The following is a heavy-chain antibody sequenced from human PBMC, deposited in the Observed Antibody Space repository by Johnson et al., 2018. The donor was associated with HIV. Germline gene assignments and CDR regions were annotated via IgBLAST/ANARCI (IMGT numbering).Heavy chain of an antibody. CDR1: GFTFDDYA. CDR3: AKDKAGYSGSTGGAFDI. J-gene: IGHJ3*02. CDR2: INWNGGSI. V-gene: IGHV3-9*01. D-gene: IGHD1-26*01. Sequence: VQLVESGGGLVQPGRSLRLSCAASGFTFDDYAMHWVRQAPGKGLEWVSGINWNGGSIGYADSVKGGFTISRDNAKNSLYLQMNSLRAEDTALYYCAKDKAGYSGSTGGAFDIWGHGTMVTVSS.